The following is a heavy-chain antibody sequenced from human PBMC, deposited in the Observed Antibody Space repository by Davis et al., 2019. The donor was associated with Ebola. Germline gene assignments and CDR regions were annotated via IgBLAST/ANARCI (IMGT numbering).Heavy chain of an antibody. V-gene: IGHV3-66*02. J-gene: IGHJ4*02. CDR3: ARAPPGIQGLILFDN. Sequence: GGSLRLSCAASGFAVSNNYMSWVRQAPGKGLEWVSLIDSDDRTFYIDSVKGRFTIFRDNARNTLDLQIYNLRTDDTAVYYCARAPPGIQGLILFDNWGQGTLVTVSS. CDR1: GFAVSNNY. CDR2: IDSDDRT. D-gene: IGHD3-10*01.